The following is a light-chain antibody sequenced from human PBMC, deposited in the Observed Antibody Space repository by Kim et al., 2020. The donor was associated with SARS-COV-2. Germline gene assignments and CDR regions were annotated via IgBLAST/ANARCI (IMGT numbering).Light chain of an antibody. V-gene: IGKV4-1*01. CDR2: WAS. CDR3: QKYYSTPRT. CDR1: QSVLYSTNNKNY. J-gene: IGKJ1*01. Sequence: ATINGKSSQSVLYSTNNKNYLACYQQKPGQPPKLLIYWASTRESGFPDRFSGSGSGTDFTLTISSLQAEDVAVYYCQKYYSTPRTFGQGTKVDIK.